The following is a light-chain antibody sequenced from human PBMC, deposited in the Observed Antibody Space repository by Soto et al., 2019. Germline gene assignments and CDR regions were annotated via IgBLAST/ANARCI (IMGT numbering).Light chain of an antibody. Sequence: DIQMTQSPSSLSASVGDRVTITCQASQDISNYLNWYQQKLGKAPKLLIYDASNLETGVPSRFSGSGSGTEFTLTISSLQPDDFATYYCQQYNSYSWTFGQGTKVDI. J-gene: IGKJ1*01. CDR1: QDISNY. V-gene: IGKV1-33*01. CDR2: DAS. CDR3: QQYNSYSWT.